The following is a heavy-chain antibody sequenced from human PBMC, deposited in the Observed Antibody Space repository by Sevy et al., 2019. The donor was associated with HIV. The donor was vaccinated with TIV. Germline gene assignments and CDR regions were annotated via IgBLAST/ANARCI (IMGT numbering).Heavy chain of an antibody. Sequence: GGSLRLSCAASGFTFSSFAMSWVRQAPGKGLEWVSAISGSGGSTYYADSVKGRFTISRDNSKNTLYLQMNSLRAEDTAVYYCAKGEQLGYCSSTSCYRRGVTRKPYYYYGMDVWGQGTTVTVSS. CDR2: ISGSGGST. CDR1: GFTFSSFA. V-gene: IGHV3-23*01. CDR3: AKGEQLGYCSSTSCYRRGVTRKPYYYYGMDV. D-gene: IGHD2-2*01. J-gene: IGHJ6*02.